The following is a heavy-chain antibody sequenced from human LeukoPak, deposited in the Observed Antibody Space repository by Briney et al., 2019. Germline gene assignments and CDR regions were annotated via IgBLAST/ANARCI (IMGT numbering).Heavy chain of an antibody. V-gene: IGHV1-8*01. D-gene: IGHD6-19*01. Sequence: ASVKVSCKASGYTFTSYDINWVRQATGQGLEWMGWMNPNSGNTGYAQKFQGRVTMTRNTSISTAYMELSSLRSEDTAVYYCAREVVRYSSGQIYYYYYYMDVWGKGTTVTVSS. CDR1: GYTFTSYD. CDR2: MNPNSGNT. CDR3: AREVVRYSSGQIYYYYYYMDV. J-gene: IGHJ6*03.